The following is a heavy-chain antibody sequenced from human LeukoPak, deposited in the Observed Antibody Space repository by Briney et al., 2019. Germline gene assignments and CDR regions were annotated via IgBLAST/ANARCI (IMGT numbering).Heavy chain of an antibody. CDR1: GGSISSYY. CDR3: ARVTLVAATLYYYYYYMDV. V-gene: IGHV4-59*12. D-gene: IGHD2-15*01. CDR2: IYYSGST. J-gene: IGHJ6*03. Sequence: SETLSLTCTVSGGSISSYYWSWIRQPPGKGLEWIGYIYYSGSTNYNPSLKSRVTISVDTSKNQFSLKLSSVTAADTAVYYCARVTLVAATLYYYYYYMDVWGKGTTVTVSS.